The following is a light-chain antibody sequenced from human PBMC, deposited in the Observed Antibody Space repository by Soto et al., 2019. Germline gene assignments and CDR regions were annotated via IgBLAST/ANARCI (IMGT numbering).Light chain of an antibody. CDR3: QQRSNPLT. Sequence: EIVMTQSPATLSVSPGERATLSCRASQSVSSDLAWYHQKPGQAPRLLIYGASTRATGIPARFSGSGSGTEFTLTINSLQSEDFAVYYCQQRSNPLTFGGGTKVDIK. CDR1: QSVSSD. CDR2: GAS. J-gene: IGKJ4*01. V-gene: IGKV3-15*01.